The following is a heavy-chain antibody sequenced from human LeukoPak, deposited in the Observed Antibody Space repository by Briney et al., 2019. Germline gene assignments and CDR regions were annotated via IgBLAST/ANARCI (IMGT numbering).Heavy chain of an antibody. V-gene: IGHV3-74*01. CDR1: GFTFSRYW. J-gene: IGHJ4*02. Sequence: GGSLRLSCAASGFTFSRYWMHWVRQVPGNGLVWVSRISSDGSNIIYADSVKGRFTISRDNAKSTLYLEMNSLRAEDTAVYFCSRDQTTAGPSTVDCWGQGTLVTVSP. CDR2: ISSDGSNI. CDR3: SRDQTTAGPSTVDC. D-gene: IGHD4-11*01.